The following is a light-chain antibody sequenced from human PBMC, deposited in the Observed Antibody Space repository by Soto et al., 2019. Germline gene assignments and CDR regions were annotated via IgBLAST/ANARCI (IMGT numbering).Light chain of an antibody. J-gene: IGLJ1*01. V-gene: IGLV2-23*02. CDR1: GSDIGSYDL. Sequence: QSALTQPASVSGSPGQSITISCTGTGSDIGSYDLVSWYQQHPGTAPKLIIYEVTKRPSGVSTRFSGSKSGNTASLTISGLQAVDEADYYCCSFADFTYVFGTGTKLTVL. CDR3: CSFADFTYV. CDR2: EVT.